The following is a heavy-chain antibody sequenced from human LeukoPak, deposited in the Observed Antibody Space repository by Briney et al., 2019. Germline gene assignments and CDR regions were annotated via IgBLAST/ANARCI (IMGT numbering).Heavy chain of an antibody. CDR3: ARADFRYSSSWYVDY. Sequence: SETLSLTCTVSGGSISSGSYYWSWIRQPAGKGLEWIGRIYTSGSTNYNPSLKSRVTISVDTSKNQFSLKLSSVTAADTAVYYCARADFRYSSSWYVDYWGQGTLVTVSS. CDR2: IYTSGST. V-gene: IGHV4-61*02. J-gene: IGHJ4*02. D-gene: IGHD6-13*01. CDR1: GGSISSGSYY.